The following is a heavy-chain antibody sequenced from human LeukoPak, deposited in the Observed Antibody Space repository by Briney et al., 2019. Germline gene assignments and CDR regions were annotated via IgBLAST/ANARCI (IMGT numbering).Heavy chain of an antibody. V-gene: IGHV3-23*01. CDR2: ISDSGGST. Sequence: GGSLRLSCVASGITFSSYAMSWVRQAPGKGLEWVSTISDSGGSTYYADSVKGRFTTSRNNSGSALYLQMNSLRVEDTAVYYCAKRIGDYWGQGTLVTVSS. CDR3: AKRIGDY. J-gene: IGHJ4*02. D-gene: IGHD2-15*01. CDR1: GITFSSYA.